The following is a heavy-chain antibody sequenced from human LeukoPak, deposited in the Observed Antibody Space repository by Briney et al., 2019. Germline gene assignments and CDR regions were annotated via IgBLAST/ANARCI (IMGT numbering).Heavy chain of an antibody. D-gene: IGHD1-26*01. CDR1: GFTFSSYA. V-gene: IGHV3-23*01. CDR3: AKGGGSRNFDY. Sequence: ESGGSLRLSCAASGFTFSSYAMSWVRQAPGKGLEWVSAISGSGGNTYYADSVKGRFTISRDNSKNTLYLQMNSLRAEDTAVYYCAKGGGSRNFDYWGQGTLVAVSS. J-gene: IGHJ4*02. CDR2: ISGSGGNT.